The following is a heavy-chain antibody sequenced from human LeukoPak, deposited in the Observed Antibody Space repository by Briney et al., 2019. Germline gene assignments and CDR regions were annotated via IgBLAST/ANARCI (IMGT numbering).Heavy chain of an antibody. CDR3: AKGRILANFAGGFDY. CDR1: GITFSSYA. V-gene: IGHV3-23*01. J-gene: IGHJ4*02. CDR2: ISPSGDST. Sequence: PGGSLRLSCVVSGITFSSYAMNWVRQAPGKGLEWVSGISPSGDSTFYADSVKGRFTISRDNSKNTLYFQLHSLRAEDTALYYCAKGRILANFAGGFDYWGQGTPVTVSS. D-gene: IGHD1-26*01.